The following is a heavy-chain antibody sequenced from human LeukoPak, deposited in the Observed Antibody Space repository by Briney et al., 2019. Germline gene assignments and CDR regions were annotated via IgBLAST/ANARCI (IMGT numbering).Heavy chain of an antibody. CDR3: AREEEGIFGVVNYYYMDV. D-gene: IGHD3-3*01. CDR2: MNPNSGNT. CDR1: GYTFTSYD. V-gene: IGHV1-8*01. J-gene: IGHJ6*03. Sequence: ASVKVSCEASGYTFTSYDINWVRQATGQGLEWMGWMNPNSGNTGYAQKFQGRVTMTRNTSISTAYMELSSLRSEDTAVYYCAREEEGIFGVVNYYYMDVWGKGTTVTVSS.